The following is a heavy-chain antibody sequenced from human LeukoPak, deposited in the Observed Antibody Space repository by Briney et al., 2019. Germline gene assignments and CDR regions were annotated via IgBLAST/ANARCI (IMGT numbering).Heavy chain of an antibody. CDR1: GFTFSTYN. CDR2: INSDGSST. D-gene: IGHD3-10*01. CDR3: ASNMVREYYYYMDV. V-gene: IGHV3-74*01. J-gene: IGHJ6*03. Sequence: PGGSLRLSCAASGFTFSTYNMNWVRQAPGKGLVWVSRINSDGSSTSYADSVKGRFTISRDNAKNTLYLQMNSLRAEDTAVYYCASNMVREYYYYMDVWGKGTTVTISS.